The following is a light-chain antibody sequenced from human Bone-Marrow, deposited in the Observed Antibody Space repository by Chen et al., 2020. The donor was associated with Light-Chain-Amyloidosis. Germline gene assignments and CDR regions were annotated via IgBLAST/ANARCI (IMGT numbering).Light chain of an antibody. J-gene: IGLJ2*01. CDR2: RDT. V-gene: IGLV3-25*03. CDR3: QSADSSATYEVI. Sequence: SYELTQPPSVSVSPGQTARITCSGDDLPTKYAYWYQQKPGQAPVLVIHRDTERPSGISERFAGSNSGTTAPLTSSVVRAEDEAHYHCQSADSSATYEVIFGGGTKLPLL. CDR1: DLPTKY.